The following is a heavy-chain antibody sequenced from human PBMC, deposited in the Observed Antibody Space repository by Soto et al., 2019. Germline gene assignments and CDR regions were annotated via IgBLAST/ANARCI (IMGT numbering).Heavy chain of an antibody. Sequence: GGSLRLSCAASGFTFSSYAMHWVRQAPGKGLEYVSAISSNGGSTYYANSVKGRFTISRDNSKNTLYLQMGSLRAEDMAVYYCARTADSSSSLPGTYYFDYWGQGTLVTVSS. CDR3: ARTADSSSSLPGTYYFDY. D-gene: IGHD6-6*01. CDR1: GFTFSSYA. CDR2: ISSNGGST. J-gene: IGHJ4*02. V-gene: IGHV3-64*01.